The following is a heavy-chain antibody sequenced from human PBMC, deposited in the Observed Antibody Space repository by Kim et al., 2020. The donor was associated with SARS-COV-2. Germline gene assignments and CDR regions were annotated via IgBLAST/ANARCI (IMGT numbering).Heavy chain of an antibody. J-gene: IGHJ4*02. D-gene: IGHD6-19*01. CDR2: ISWDGGST. V-gene: IGHV3-43*01. Sequence: GGSLRLSCAASGFTFDDYTMHWVRQAPGKGLEWVSLISWDGGSTYYADSVKGRFTISRDNSKNSLYLQMNSLRTEDTALYYCAKDRHYSSGCLDYWGQGTLVTVSS. CDR1: GFTFDDYT. CDR3: AKDRHYSSGCLDY.